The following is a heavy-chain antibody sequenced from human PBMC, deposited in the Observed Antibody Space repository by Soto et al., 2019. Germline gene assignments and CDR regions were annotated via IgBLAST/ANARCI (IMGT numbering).Heavy chain of an antibody. CDR3: ARDTGVCSGGSCYHYYGMDV. CDR1: GGTFSSYA. D-gene: IGHD2-15*01. Sequence: QVQLVQSGAEVKKPGSSVKVSCKASGGTFSSYAISWVRQAPGQGLEWMGGIIPIFGTANYAQKFQGRVTITADKSTSTAYMELSSLRSEDTAMYYCARDTGVCSGGSCYHYYGMDVWGHGTTVTVSS. CDR2: IIPIFGTA. J-gene: IGHJ6*02. V-gene: IGHV1-69*06.